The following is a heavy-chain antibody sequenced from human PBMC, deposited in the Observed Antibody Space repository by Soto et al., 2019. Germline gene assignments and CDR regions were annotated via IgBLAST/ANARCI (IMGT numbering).Heavy chain of an antibody. V-gene: IGHV1-3*01. CDR1: GYTFTSYA. Sequence: QVQLVQSGAEVKKPGASVKVSCKASGYTFTSYAMHWVRQAPGQRLEWMGWINDGNGNTKYSQKFQGRVPITRDTSASTAYRELSSLRSEDTAVYYCARGYYDISRYSPRYFYYWGQGTLVTVS. CDR2: INDGNGNT. CDR3: ARGYYDISRYSPRYFYY. D-gene: IGHD3-22*01. J-gene: IGHJ4*02.